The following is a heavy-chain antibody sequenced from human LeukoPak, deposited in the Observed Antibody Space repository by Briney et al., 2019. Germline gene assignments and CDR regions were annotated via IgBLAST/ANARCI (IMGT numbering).Heavy chain of an antibody. CDR2: ISAYNGNT. Sequence: GASVKVSSKASGYTFTSYGISWVRQAPGQGLEWMGWISAYNGNTNYAQKLQGRVTMTTDTSTSTAYMELSSLRSEDTAVYYCARVSYYDSSGYSHYWGQGTLVTVSS. CDR1: GYTFTSYG. D-gene: IGHD3-22*01. V-gene: IGHV1-18*01. CDR3: ARVSYYDSSGYSHY. J-gene: IGHJ4*02.